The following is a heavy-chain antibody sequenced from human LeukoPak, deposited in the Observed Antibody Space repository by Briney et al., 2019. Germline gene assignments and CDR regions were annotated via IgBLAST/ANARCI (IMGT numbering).Heavy chain of an antibody. CDR2: TYYRSQWLY. V-gene: IGHV6-1*01. CDR3: AWGNYYFDH. CDR1: GDSVSSNSAA. Sequence: SQTLSLTCAISGDSVSSNSAAWNWIRQSPSWGLGWLGRTYYRSQWLYEYAFSLNSRITINSDTSKNQFSLQLNSVTPEDTAVYFCAWGNYYFDHWGQGILVTVSS. J-gene: IGHJ4*02. D-gene: IGHD3-16*01.